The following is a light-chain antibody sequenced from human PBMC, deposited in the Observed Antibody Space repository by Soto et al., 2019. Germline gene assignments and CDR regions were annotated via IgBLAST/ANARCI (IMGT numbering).Light chain of an antibody. CDR2: KGT. CDR3: CSSAPESTYV. J-gene: IGLJ1*01. Sequence: QSALAQPASVSGSPGQSITISCTGTSSDVGAYNSVSWYQQRPHKAPQVIIYKGTQRPSGVSNRFSGSTSGNAASLTISGLQADDEADYFCCSSAPESTYVFGSGTKVTVL. CDR1: SSDVGAYNS. V-gene: IGLV2-23*01.